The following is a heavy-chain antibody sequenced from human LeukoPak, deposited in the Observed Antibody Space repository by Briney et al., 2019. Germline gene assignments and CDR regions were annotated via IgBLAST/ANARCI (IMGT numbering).Heavy chain of an antibody. J-gene: IGHJ5*02. CDR2: ISWNSGSI. Sequence: TGGSLRLSCAASGFTFDDYAMHWVRQAPGKGLEWVSGISWNSGSIGYADSVKGRFTISRDNAKNSLYLQMNSLRAEDTASYYCAKSRVLGVVPAGYNWFDPWGQGTLVTVSS. D-gene: IGHD2-2*01. V-gene: IGHV3-9*01. CDR3: AKSRVLGVVPAGYNWFDP. CDR1: GFTFDDYA.